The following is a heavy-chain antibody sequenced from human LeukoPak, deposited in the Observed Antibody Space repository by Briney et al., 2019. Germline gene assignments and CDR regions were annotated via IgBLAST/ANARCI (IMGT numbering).Heavy chain of an antibody. CDR1: GFTFSSYA. CDR2: ISGSGSNT. CDR3: AKTPYGQSSRGFDY. Sequence: GGSLRLSCAASGFTFSSYAMSWVRQAPGKGLEWVSAISGSGSNTYYADSVEGRFTISRDNSKNTLYLQMNSLRAEDTAIYYCAKTPYGQSSRGFDYWGQGTLVTVSS. J-gene: IGHJ4*02. D-gene: IGHD2-15*01. V-gene: IGHV3-23*01.